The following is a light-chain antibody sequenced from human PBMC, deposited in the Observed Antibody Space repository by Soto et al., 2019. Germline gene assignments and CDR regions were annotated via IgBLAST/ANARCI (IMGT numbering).Light chain of an antibody. J-gene: IGKJ1*01. V-gene: IGKV1-5*01. CDR2: DAS. CDR3: QQYNTHSWT. CDR1: QSISSW. Sequence: DIQMTQSPSTLSGSVGDRVTITCRASQSISSWLAWYQQKPGKAPKLLIYDASSLQSGVPSRFSGSGSGTEFTLTVSSLQPDDFATYYCQQYNTHSWTFGQGTKVDI.